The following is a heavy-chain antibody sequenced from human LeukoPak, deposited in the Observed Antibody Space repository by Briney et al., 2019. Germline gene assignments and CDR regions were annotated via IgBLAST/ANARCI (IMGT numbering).Heavy chain of an antibody. J-gene: IGHJ4*02. D-gene: IGHD3-16*01. CDR3: ARQGYDYVWGGQKSYFDY. V-gene: IGHV4-39*01. CDR2: INYSGST. Sequence: SETLSLTCTVSGGSISSRGYYVGWIRQPPGKGLEWIGNINYSGSTYYTPSHKSRVTISVDTSKNQFSLKLSSVTAADTAVYYCARQGYDYVWGGQKSYFDYWGQGTLVTVSS. CDR1: GGSISSRGYY.